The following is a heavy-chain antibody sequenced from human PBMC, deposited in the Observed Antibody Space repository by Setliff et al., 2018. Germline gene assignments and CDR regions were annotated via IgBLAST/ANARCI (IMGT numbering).Heavy chain of an antibody. Sequence: ASVKVSCKASGGTFSSYGISWVRQAPGQGLEWMGWISAYNGNTNYAQKLQGRVTMTTDTSTSTAYMELRSLRSDDTAVYYCARGPHLEPAALPPVSDYFDYWGQGTLVTVSS. D-gene: IGHD2-2*01. CDR3: ARGPHLEPAALPPVSDYFDY. CDR1: GGTFSSYG. J-gene: IGHJ4*02. CDR2: ISAYNGNT. V-gene: IGHV1-18*01.